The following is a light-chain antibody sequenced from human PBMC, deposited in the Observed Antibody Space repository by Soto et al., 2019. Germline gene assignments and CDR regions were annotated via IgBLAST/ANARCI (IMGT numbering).Light chain of an antibody. J-gene: IGLJ1*01. V-gene: IGLV1-40*01. CDR3: QSYDTSLSGFYV. CDR1: SSNIGAGYN. Sequence: QSVLTQPPSVSGAPGLRVSISCTGSSSNIGAGYNVHWYQQLPGTAPKLLIYDNNNRPSGVPDRFSGSKSGTSASLAITGLQAEDEADYYCQSYDTSLSGFYVFGTGTKLTVL. CDR2: DNN.